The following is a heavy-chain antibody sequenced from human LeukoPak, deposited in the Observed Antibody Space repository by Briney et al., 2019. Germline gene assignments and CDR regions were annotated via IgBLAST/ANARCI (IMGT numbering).Heavy chain of an antibody. D-gene: IGHD3-22*01. V-gene: IGHV3-11*01. Sequence: GGSLRLSCAASGFTFSDYYMSWIRQAPGKGLEWISYISSSGGTIYYADSVKGRFTISRDNAKNSLYLQMNSLRAEDTAVYYCARDLGYYDSDDHYRGAEYFQHWGQGTLVTVSS. J-gene: IGHJ1*01. CDR1: GFTFSDYY. CDR2: ISSSGGTI. CDR3: ARDLGYYDSDDHYRGAEYFQH.